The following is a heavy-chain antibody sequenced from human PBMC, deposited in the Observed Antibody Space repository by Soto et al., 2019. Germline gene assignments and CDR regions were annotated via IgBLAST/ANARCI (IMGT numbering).Heavy chain of an antibody. D-gene: IGHD2-8*01. J-gene: IGHJ6*02. CDR1: GYTFTSYG. CDR2: ISAYNGNT. CDR3: ARGICRVYATYFYSGLDV. V-gene: IGHV1-18*01. Sequence: ASVKVSCKASGYTFTSYGISWVRQDPGQGLEWMGWISAYNGNTNYAQKLQGRVTMTTDTSTSTAYMELRSLRSDDTAVYYCARGICRVYATYFYSGLDVWGQGTTVTVSS.